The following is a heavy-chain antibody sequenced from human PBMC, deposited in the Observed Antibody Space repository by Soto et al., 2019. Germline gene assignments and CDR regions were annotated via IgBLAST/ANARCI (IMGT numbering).Heavy chain of an antibody. CDR1: GDSISSSYY. V-gene: IGHV4-39*01. Sequence: SETLSLTCTVSGDSISSSYYWGWVRQPPGKGLECIGAVYYNGFTYYNPSLKSRLTISLDTSKDQFSLRLSSVTAADTAIYYCARLPVVVIALGYFNLWGPGTLVTVSS. D-gene: IGHD2-21*01. J-gene: IGHJ5*02. CDR3: ARLPVVVIALGYFNL. CDR2: VYYNGFT.